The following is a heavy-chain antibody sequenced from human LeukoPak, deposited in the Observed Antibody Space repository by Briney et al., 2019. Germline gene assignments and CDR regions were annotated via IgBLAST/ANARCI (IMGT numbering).Heavy chain of an antibody. CDR1: GGSISGYY. V-gene: IGHV4-59*08. D-gene: IGHD1/OR15-1a*01. J-gene: IGHJ5*02. Sequence: SEALSLTCTVSGGSISGYYWSWIRQPPGKRLEWIGYVYDTGATNYNPSLKSRFTISIDTSKNQFSLYLSSVTAADTAVYYCARLPLIATTRGGFDPWGQGALVTVSS. CDR2: VYDTGAT. CDR3: ARLPLIATTRGGFDP.